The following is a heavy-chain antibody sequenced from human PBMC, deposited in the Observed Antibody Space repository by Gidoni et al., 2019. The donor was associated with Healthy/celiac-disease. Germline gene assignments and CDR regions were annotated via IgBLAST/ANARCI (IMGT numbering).Heavy chain of an antibody. CDR1: GVTVSSYA. J-gene: IGHJ4*02. V-gene: IGHV3-23*01. D-gene: IGHD6-19*01. Sequence: EVQLLESGGGLVQPGGSLRRSCAASGVTVSSYAMSWVRQAPGKGLEWVSAISGRGGSTYYADSVKGRFTISRDNSKNTLYLQMNSLRAEDTAVYYCAKDKNIAVADHYFDYWGQGTLVTVSS. CDR3: AKDKNIAVADHYFDY. CDR2: ISGRGGST.